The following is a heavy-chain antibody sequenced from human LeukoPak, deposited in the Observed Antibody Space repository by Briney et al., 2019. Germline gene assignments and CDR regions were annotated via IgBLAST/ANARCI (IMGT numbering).Heavy chain of an antibody. CDR2: ISGSGGST. CDR3: AKDRIAARNNFDY. D-gene: IGHD6-6*01. V-gene: IGHV3-23*01. CDR1: GFTFDTYR. Sequence: GGSLRLSCAASGFTFDTYRMNWVRQAPGKGLEWVSVISGSGGSTYYADSVKGRFTISRDNSKNTLYLQMSSLRDEDTAVYFCAKDRIAARNNFDYWGQGTLVTVSS. J-gene: IGHJ4*02.